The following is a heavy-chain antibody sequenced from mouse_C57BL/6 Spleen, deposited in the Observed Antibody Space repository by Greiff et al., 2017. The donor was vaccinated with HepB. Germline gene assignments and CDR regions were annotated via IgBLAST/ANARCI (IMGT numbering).Heavy chain of an antibody. D-gene: IGHD1-1*01. CDR1: GFNIKDDY. V-gene: IGHV14-4*01. J-gene: IGHJ3*01. Sequence: VQLQQSGAELVRPGASVKLSCTASGFNIKDDYMHWVKQRPEQGLEWIGWIDPENGDTEYASKFQGKATITADTSSNTAYLQLSSLTSEDTAVYYCTKGVYYYGSSFAYWGQGTLVTVSA. CDR2: IDPENGDT. CDR3: TKGVYYYGSSFAY.